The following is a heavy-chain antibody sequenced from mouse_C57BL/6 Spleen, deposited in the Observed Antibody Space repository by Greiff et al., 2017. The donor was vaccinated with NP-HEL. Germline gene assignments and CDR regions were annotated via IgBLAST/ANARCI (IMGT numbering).Heavy chain of an antibody. J-gene: IGHJ4*01. CDR1: GFTFCVFY. V-gene: IGHV5-12*01. CDR3: ASDPDDVGSMDY. Sequence: VKLVESGGGLVQPGGSLKLSCAASGFTFCVFYMYWVRQTPEKRLEWVAYISNGGGSTYYPDTVTSRFTISRENAKNALYLQMSRLKSEDAAMYYGASDPDDVGSMDYWGQGTSVTVSS. CDR2: ISNGGGST. D-gene: IGHD2-3*01.